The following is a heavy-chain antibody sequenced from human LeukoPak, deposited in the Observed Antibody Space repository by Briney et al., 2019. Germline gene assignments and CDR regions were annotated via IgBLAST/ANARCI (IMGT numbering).Heavy chain of an antibody. D-gene: IGHD1-14*01. J-gene: IGHJ3*02. CDR3: ARDLTPSLRNDIYYDALDI. CDR1: DFTISNYW. V-gene: IGHV3-7*01. CDR2: IREDGGLK. Sequence: PGGSLRLCCVASDFTISNYWMTWIRQAPGKGLEWVANIREDGGLKYYLDSVKGRFTISRDNAKKSVFLQMSSLRAEDSAVYFCARDLTPSLRNDIYYDALDIWGQGTVVTVSS.